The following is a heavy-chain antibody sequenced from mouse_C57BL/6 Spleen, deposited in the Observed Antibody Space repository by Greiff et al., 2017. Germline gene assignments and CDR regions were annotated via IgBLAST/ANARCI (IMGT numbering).Heavy chain of an antibody. V-gene: IGHV1-22*01. CDR3: ATESPYYFDY. D-gene: IGHD6-2*01. Sequence: EVQLQQSGPELVKPGASVKMSCKASGYTFTDYNMHWVKQSHGKSLEWIGYINPNNGGTSYNQKFKGKATLTVNKSSSTAYMELRSLTSEDAAVYYCATESPYYFDYWGQGTTLTVSS. CDR2: INPNNGGT. CDR1: GYTFTDYN. J-gene: IGHJ2*01.